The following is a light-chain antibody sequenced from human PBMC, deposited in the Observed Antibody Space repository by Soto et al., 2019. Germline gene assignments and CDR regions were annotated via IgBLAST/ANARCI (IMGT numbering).Light chain of an antibody. Sequence: QSVLTQPASVSGSPGQSITISCTGTSSDVGGYNYVSWYQQHPGKAPKLMIYDVSNRPSVVSNRFSGSKSGNTASLTISGPQAEDEADYYCSSYTSSSTLVVFGGGTKLTVL. V-gene: IGLV2-14*01. CDR3: SSYTSSSTLVV. CDR2: DVS. CDR1: SSDVGGYNY. J-gene: IGLJ2*01.